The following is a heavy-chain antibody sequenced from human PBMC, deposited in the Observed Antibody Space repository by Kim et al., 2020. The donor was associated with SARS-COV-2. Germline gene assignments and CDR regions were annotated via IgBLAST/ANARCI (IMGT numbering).Heavy chain of an antibody. CDR3: ARAGYGSGSYHYYYGMDV. V-gene: IGHV1-69*04. D-gene: IGHD3-10*01. Sequence: QGRVTITADKSTSTAYMELSSLRSEDTAVYYCARAGYGSGSYHYYYGMDVWGQGTTVTVSS. J-gene: IGHJ6*02.